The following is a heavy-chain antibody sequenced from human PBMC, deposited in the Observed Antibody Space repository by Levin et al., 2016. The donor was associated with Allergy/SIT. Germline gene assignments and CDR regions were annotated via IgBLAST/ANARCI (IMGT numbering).Heavy chain of an antibody. V-gene: IGHV1-69*06. CDR2: IIPIFGTA. CDR1: GGTFSSYA. Sequence: SVKVSCKASGGTFSSYAISWVRQAPGQGLEWMGGIIPIFGTANYAQKFQGRVTITADKSTSTAYMELSSLRSEDTAVYYCASSMGIAVADGYWGQGTLVTVSS. D-gene: IGHD6-19*01. J-gene: IGHJ4*02. CDR3: ASSMGIAVADGY.